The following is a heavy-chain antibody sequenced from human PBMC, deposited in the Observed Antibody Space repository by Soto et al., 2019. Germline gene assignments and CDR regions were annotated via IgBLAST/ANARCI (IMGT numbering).Heavy chain of an antibody. CDR2: ISAYNGNT. D-gene: IGHD3-9*01. J-gene: IGHJ4*02. CDR1: GYTFTSYG. Sequence: QVQLVQSGAEVKKPGASVKVSCKASGYTFTSYGISWVRQAPGQGLEWMGWISAYNGNTNYAQKLQGRVTMTTDTSTSTAYMELRSLRSDDTAVYYCARDPGPYYDILTGYYPFDYWGQGTLVTVSS. V-gene: IGHV1-18*01. CDR3: ARDPGPYYDILTGYYPFDY.